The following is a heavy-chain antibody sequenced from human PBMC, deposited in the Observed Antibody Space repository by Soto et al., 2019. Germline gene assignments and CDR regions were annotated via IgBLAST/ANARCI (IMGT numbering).Heavy chain of an antibody. V-gene: IGHV5-51*01. D-gene: IGHD6-19*01. CDR3: ARSPDSSPDAFEI. CDR2: MYPGDSDT. CDR1: VYTFTIHW. Sequence: PGESLKISCQTSVYTFTIHWIAWVRQVPGKGLEWVAMMYPGDSDTRYSPSLQGQVTMSVDKSVTTAYLQWSSLKASDTAMYYCARSPDSSPDAFEIWGQGTEVTVSS. J-gene: IGHJ3*02.